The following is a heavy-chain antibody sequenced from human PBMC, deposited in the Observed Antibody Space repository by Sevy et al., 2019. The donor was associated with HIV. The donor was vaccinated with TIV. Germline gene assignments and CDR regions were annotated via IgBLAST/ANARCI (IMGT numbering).Heavy chain of an antibody. Sequence: ASVKVSCKVSGYTLTELSMHWVRQAPGKGLEWMGGFDPEDGETIYAQKFQGRVTMTEDTSTDTAYMELSSLRSEDTAVYYCATDRGCSGGSCYSTLYYYYGMDVWGQGTTVTVSS. CDR1: GYTLTELS. D-gene: IGHD2-15*01. V-gene: IGHV1-24*01. CDR2: FDPEDGET. J-gene: IGHJ6*02. CDR3: ATDRGCSGGSCYSTLYYYYGMDV.